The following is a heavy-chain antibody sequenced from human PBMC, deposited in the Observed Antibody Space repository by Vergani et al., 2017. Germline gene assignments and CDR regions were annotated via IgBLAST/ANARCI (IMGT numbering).Heavy chain of an antibody. V-gene: IGHV3-30-3*01. CDR3: ARGELLMITLGDGDFDY. D-gene: IGHD3-16*01. CDR1: GFTFSSYA. J-gene: IGHJ4*02. CDR2: ISYDGSNK. Sequence: QVQLVESGGGVVQPGRSLRLSCAASGFTFSSYAMHWVRQAPGKGLEWVAVISYDGSNKYYADSVKGRFTISRDNSKNTLYLQMNSLRAEDTAVYYCARGELLMITLGDGDFDYWGQGTLVTVSS.